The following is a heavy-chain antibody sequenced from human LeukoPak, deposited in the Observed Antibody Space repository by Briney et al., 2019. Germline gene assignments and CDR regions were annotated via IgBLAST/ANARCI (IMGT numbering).Heavy chain of an antibody. CDR2: ISGSGGST. CDR3: AKDLRRIYGDYSY. D-gene: IGHD4-17*01. CDR1: GFTFSIYS. V-gene: IGHV3-23*01. J-gene: IGHJ4*02. Sequence: GGSLRLSCAASGFTFSIYSMNWVRQAPGKGLEWVSAISGSGGSTYYADSVKGRFTISRDNSKNTLYLQMNSLRAEDTAVYYCAKDLRRIYGDYSYWGQGTLVTVSS.